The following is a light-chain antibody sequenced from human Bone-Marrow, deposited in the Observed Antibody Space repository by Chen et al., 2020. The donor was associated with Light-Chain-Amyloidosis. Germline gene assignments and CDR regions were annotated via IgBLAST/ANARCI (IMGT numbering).Light chain of an antibody. Sequence: SYDLTQPPSVSVSRGQTARITCSGDDLPTKYAYWYQQKPGQAPVLVIHRDTERPSGISERFSGSSSGTTATLTISGVQAEDEADYHCQSADSSGTYEVIFGGGTKLTVL. CDR2: RDT. V-gene: IGLV3-25*03. J-gene: IGLJ2*01. CDR3: QSADSSGTYEVI. CDR1: DLPTKY.